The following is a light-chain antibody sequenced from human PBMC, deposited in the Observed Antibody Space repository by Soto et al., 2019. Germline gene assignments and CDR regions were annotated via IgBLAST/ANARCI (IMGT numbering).Light chain of an antibody. CDR3: ASYADSSTYEV. V-gene: IGLV2-23*01. J-gene: IGLJ2*01. CDR2: EGS. Sequence: QSALTQPASVSGSPGQSITISCTGTSSDVGSYNLVSWYQQHRGKAPKLMIYEGSKRPSGVSNRFSGSKSGNTASLTISGLQAEDEADYYCASYADSSTYEVFGGGTKLTVL. CDR1: SSDVGSYNL.